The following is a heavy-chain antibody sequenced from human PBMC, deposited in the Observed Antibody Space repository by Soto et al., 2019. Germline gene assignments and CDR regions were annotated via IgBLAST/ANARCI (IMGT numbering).Heavy chain of an antibody. CDR2: INAGNGNP. D-gene: IGHD5-12*01. Sequence: VSVKVSCKASGYTFANYAIHWVRQAPGQRLEWMGWINAGNGNPKYSQKFQGRVTISRDTSATTAYMEMSSLRSEDTAVYYCATDVPYSGYDLAYWSQGTLVTVSS. CDR1: GYTFANYA. V-gene: IGHV1-3*01. CDR3: ATDVPYSGYDLAY. J-gene: IGHJ4*02.